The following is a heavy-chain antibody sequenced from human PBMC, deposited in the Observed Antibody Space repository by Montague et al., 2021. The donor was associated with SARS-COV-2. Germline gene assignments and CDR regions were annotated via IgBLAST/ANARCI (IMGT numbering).Heavy chain of an antibody. D-gene: IGHD4-17*01. V-gene: IGHV2-5*02. CDR2: XYWDDDK. J-gene: IGHJ4*02. Sequence: PALVKPTQTLTLTCSFPGFSLRTSGVGVGWIRQPPGKALEWLAVXYWDDDKRYSPSLKSRLTITKDTSKTQVVLTMTNMDPVDTATYYCVHSYADYLFNYWGQGTLVSVSS. CDR1: GFSLRTSGVG. CDR3: VHSYADYLFNY.